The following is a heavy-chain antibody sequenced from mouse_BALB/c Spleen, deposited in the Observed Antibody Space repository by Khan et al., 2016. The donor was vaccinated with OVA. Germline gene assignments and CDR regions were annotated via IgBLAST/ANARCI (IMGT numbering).Heavy chain of an antibody. CDR3: AREGAYYSSDREFSY. D-gene: IGHD2-12*01. J-gene: IGHJ3*01. V-gene: IGHV1-4*01. CDR1: GYTFTTYT. Sequence: QMQLQESGADLARPGASVKMSCKASGYTFTTYTMHWVRQTPGQGLEWIGYINPSNGYTNYTEKFKDKSTLTADKSSSTAYMQLSSLTSDYSAVYYCAREGAYYSSDREFSYWGEGTLLTVSA. CDR2: INPSNGYT.